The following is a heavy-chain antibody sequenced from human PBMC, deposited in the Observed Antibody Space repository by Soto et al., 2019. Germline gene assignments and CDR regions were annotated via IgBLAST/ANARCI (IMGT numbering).Heavy chain of an antibody. CDR3: ARGPRGLYHHDY. Sequence: LSCAASGFTVSTKYMSWVRQAPGKGLEWVSVIYSGGSTFYADSVRGRFTISRDNSKNTLYLHMNSLRVDDTAVYFCARGPRGLYHHDYWGQGALVTVSS. J-gene: IGHJ4*02. CDR1: GFTVSTKY. CDR2: IYSGGST. V-gene: IGHV3-66*01. D-gene: IGHD1-26*01.